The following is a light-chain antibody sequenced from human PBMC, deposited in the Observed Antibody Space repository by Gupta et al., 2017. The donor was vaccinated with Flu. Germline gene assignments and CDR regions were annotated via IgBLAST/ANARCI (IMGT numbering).Light chain of an antibody. CDR2: LLS. Sequence: VTPGQPASTSCSSSQILRPSGGYTFLDWYLQKPGQSPQVLLYLLSSRASGVPDRFSGRGSGTDFTLKISRVEAEDVGLYYCMQRLEAPHTFGHGTKLEIK. J-gene: IGKJ2*01. CDR1: QILRPSGGYTF. V-gene: IGKV2-28*01. CDR3: MQRLEAPHT.